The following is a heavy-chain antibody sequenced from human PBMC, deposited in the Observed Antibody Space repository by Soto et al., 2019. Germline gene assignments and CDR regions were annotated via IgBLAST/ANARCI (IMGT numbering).Heavy chain of an antibody. Sequence: SETLSLPCTVSGGSISSSSYYWGWIRQPPGKGLEWIGSIYYSGSTYYNPSLKSRVTISVDTSKNQFSLMLSSVTAADTAVYYCARHIDGYNAFDIWGQGTMVTVSS. CDR2: IYYSGST. CDR3: ARHIDGYNAFDI. V-gene: IGHV4-39*01. D-gene: IGHD5-12*01. J-gene: IGHJ3*02. CDR1: GGSISSSSYY.